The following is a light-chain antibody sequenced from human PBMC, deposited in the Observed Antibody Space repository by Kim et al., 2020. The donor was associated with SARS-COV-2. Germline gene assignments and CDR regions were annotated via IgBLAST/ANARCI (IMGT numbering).Light chain of an antibody. CDR2: LGS. CDR1: QSLLYSNGYNY. Sequence: DIVMTQSPLSLPVTPGEPASISCRSSQSLLYSNGYNYLDWYLQKPGQSPQLLIYLGSNRASGVPDRFSGSGSGTDFTLKISRVEAEDVGVYYCMQDLQTPWTFGQGTKVDIK. CDR3: MQDLQTPWT. V-gene: IGKV2-28*01. J-gene: IGKJ1*01.